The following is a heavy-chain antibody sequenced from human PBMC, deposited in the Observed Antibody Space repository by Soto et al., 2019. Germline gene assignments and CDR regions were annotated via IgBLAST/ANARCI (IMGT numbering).Heavy chain of an antibody. CDR2: IYWDDDK. Sequence: QITLKESGPTMVKPTQTLTLTCTFSGFSLTTSRVGVGWIRQPPGKALEWLALIYWDDDKRYSPSLRSRLTITKDTSKTQVVRTMTNMDPVDTATSYCSHMFATVSHLGYWGQGTLVTVSS. J-gene: IGHJ4*02. V-gene: IGHV2-5*02. D-gene: IGHD4-4*01. CDR1: GFSLTTSRVG. CDR3: SHMFATVSHLGY.